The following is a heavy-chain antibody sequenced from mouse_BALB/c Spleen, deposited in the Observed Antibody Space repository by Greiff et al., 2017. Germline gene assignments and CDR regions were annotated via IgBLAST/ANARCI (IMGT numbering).Heavy chain of an antibody. Sequence: VQLQQSGPELVKPGASVKISCKASEYTFTDYNMHWVKQSHGKSLEWIGYIYPYNGGTGYNQKFKSKATLTVDNSSSTAYMELRSLTSEDSAVYYCARFLGPYYFDYWGQGTTLTVSS. CDR1: EYTFTDYN. D-gene: IGHD4-1*01. V-gene: IGHV1S29*02. CDR3: ARFLGPYYFDY. CDR2: IYPYNGGT. J-gene: IGHJ2*01.